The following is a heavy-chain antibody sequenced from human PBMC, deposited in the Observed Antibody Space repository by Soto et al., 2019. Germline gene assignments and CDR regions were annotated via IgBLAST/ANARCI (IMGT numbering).Heavy chain of an antibody. CDR2: FDPEDGET. D-gene: IGHD1-7*01. CDR1: GYTLTELS. V-gene: IGHV1-24*01. Sequence: ASVKVSCKVSGYTLTELSMHWVRQAPGKGLEWMGSFDPEDGETIYTQTFQGRLTLTGDTSTDTAHMELSRLRSEDTAVYYCTSSLELPLGTDVWGQGTTVTVSS. CDR3: TSSLELPLGTDV. J-gene: IGHJ6*02.